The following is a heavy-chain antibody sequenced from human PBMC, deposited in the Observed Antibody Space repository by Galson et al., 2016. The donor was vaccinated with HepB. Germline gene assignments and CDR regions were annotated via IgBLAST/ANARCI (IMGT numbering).Heavy chain of an antibody. CDR2: ISGRGGST. Sequence: SLRLSCAASGFTFSSYAMSWVRQAPGKGLEWVSGISGRGGSTYYDDSVEGRSTISRDNSKNTLYPQMKSLRAEDTAVYYCAKSLLGVTLVSYYYGMDVWGQGTTVTVSS. D-gene: IGHD2-21*02. V-gene: IGHV3-23*01. CDR1: GFTFSSYA. CDR3: AKSLLGVTLVSYYYGMDV. J-gene: IGHJ6*02.